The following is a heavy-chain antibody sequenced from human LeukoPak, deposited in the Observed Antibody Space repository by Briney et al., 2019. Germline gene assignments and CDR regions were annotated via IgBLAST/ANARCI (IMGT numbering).Heavy chain of an antibody. J-gene: IGHJ5*02. CDR3: ARVASRYCSSTSCYFGWFDP. Sequence: GASVKVSCKASGGTFSSYAISWERQAPGQGLEWMGGIIPIFGTANYAQKFQGRVTITTDESTSTAYMELSSLRSEDTAVYYCARVASRYCSSTSCYFGWFDPWGQGTLVTVSS. D-gene: IGHD2-2*01. V-gene: IGHV1-69*05. CDR1: GGTFSSYA. CDR2: IIPIFGTA.